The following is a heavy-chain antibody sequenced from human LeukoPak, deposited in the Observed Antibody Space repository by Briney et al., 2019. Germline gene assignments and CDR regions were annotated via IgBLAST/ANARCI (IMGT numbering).Heavy chain of an antibody. Sequence: SETLSLTCTVSGGSISSYYWSWIRQPPGKGLEWIGYIYYSGSTNYNPSLKSRVTISVDTSKNQFSLKLSSVTAADTAVYYCARGIVLVPAAKEYFDLWGRGTLVTVS. CDR3: ARGIVLVPAAKEYFDL. D-gene: IGHD2-2*01. V-gene: IGHV4-59*12. CDR2: IYYSGST. J-gene: IGHJ2*01. CDR1: GGSISSYY.